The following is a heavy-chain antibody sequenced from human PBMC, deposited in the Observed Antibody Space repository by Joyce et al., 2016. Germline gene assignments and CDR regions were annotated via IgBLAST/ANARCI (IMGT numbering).Heavy chain of an antibody. V-gene: IGHV3-21*01. CDR3: ARRLAVAGRKGMDV. D-gene: IGHD6-19*01. Sequence: EVQLVESGGGLVKPGGSLRLSCAASGFTFSSYSVNWVRQAPGKGLEWVSSISSSSSYIYYADSVKGRFTISRDNAKNSLYLQMNSLRAEDTAVYYCARRLAVAGRKGMDVWGQGTTVTVSS. CDR1: GFTFSSYS. CDR2: ISSSSSYI. J-gene: IGHJ6*02.